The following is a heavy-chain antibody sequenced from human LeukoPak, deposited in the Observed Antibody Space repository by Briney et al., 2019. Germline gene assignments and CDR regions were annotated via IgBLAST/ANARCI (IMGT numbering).Heavy chain of an antibody. CDR2: IYYSGST. Sequence: SQTLSLTCTVSGGSISSGVYYWSWIRQHPGKGLEWIGYIYYSGSTYYNPSLKSRVTISVDTSKNQFSLKLSSVTAADTAVYYCARWDSMYYYDSSGLYYFDYWGQGTLVTVSS. CDR3: ARWDSMYYYDSSGLYYFDY. D-gene: IGHD3-22*01. V-gene: IGHV4-31*03. J-gene: IGHJ4*02. CDR1: GGSISSGVYY.